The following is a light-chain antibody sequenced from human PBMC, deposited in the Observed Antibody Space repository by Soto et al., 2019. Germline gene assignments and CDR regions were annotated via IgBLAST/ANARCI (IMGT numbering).Light chain of an antibody. Sequence: QSALTQPASVSGSPGQSITISCTGTSSDVGSYNLVSWYQQYPGKAPKLMIYEVSQRPSGVSNRFSGSKSGNTASLTISGLQTEDEADYYCCSYAGSSTLVFGGGTKLTVL. CDR2: EVS. J-gene: IGLJ2*01. CDR3: CSYAGSSTLV. CDR1: SSDVGSYNL. V-gene: IGLV2-23*02.